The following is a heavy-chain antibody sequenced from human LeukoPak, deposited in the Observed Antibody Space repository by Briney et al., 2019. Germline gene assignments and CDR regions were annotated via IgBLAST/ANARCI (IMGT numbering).Heavy chain of an antibody. Sequence: PGGSLRLSCAASGFTFSNAWMSWVRQAPGKGLEWVGRIKSKTDGGTTDYAAPVKGRFTISRDDSKNTLYLQMNSLKTEDTAVYYCTTALGTYYYGSGSYWYYYGMDVWGQGTTVTVSS. J-gene: IGHJ6*02. CDR1: GFTFSNAW. V-gene: IGHV3-15*01. CDR3: TTALGTYYYGSGSYWYYYGMDV. CDR2: IKSKTDGGTT. D-gene: IGHD3-10*01.